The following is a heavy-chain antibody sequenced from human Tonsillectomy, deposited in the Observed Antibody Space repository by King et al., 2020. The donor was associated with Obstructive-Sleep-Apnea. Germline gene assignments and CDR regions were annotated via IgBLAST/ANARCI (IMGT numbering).Heavy chain of an antibody. Sequence: EVQLVESGGGLVQPGGSLRLSCAASGFTVSRYWMHWVRQAPGKGLVWVSGIKSDGSSTSYADCVKGRVTISRDNAKNTLYLQMNSLRAEDTAVYYCARELYGDYGVDYWGQGTLVTVSS. CDR2: IKSDGSST. J-gene: IGHJ4*02. V-gene: IGHV3-74*01. CDR1: GFTVSRYW. D-gene: IGHD4-17*01. CDR3: ARELYGDYGVDY.